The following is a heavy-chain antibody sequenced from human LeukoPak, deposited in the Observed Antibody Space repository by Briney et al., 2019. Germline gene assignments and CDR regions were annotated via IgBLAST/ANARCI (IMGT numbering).Heavy chain of an antibody. CDR2: INPNSGGT. V-gene: IGHV1-2*04. CDR1: GYTFTGYY. J-gene: IGHJ6*04. CDR3: ATHYGSGSYSGRGYYGMDV. D-gene: IGHD3-10*01. Sequence: ASVKVSCKASGYTFTGYYMHWERQAPGQGLEWMGWINPNSGGTNYAQKFQGWVTMTRDTSISTAYMELSRLRSDDTAVYYCATHYGSGSYSGRGYYGMDVWGKGTTVTVSS.